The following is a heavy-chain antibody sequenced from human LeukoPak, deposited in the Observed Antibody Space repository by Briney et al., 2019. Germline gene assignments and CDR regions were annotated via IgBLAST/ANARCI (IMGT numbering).Heavy chain of an antibody. J-gene: IGHJ4*02. V-gene: IGHV1-2*02. CDR2: INPNSGGT. Sequence: ASVKVSCKASGYTFTGYYMHWVRQAPGQGLEWMGWINPNSGGTNYAQKLQGRVTMTTDASTSTAYMELRSLRSDDTAVYYCARDMVITRFDYWGQGTLVTVSS. D-gene: IGHD3-22*01. CDR3: ARDMVITRFDY. CDR1: GYTFTGYY.